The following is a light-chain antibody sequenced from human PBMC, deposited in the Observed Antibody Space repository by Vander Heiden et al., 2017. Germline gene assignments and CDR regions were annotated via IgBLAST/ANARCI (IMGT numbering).Light chain of an antibody. V-gene: IGKV4-1*01. Sequence: DIVMTQSPDYMAVPLGERATINCKFSQSVLYSTNNKNYLAWYQQKPGQPPKLLIYWASTRESGVPDRFSGSGSGTDFTLTISSLQAEDVAVYYCQQYYSTPLTFGGGTKVEIK. CDR3: QQYYSTPLT. CDR1: QSVLYSTNNKNY. J-gene: IGKJ4*01. CDR2: WAS.